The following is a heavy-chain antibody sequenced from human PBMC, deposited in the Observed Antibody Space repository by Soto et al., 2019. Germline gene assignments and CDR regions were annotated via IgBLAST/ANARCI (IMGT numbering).Heavy chain of an antibody. CDR1: GGSFSGYY. CDR2: INHSGST. J-gene: IGHJ6*02. Sequence: SETLSLTCAVYGGSFSGYYWSWIRQPPGKGLEWIGEINHSGSTNYNPSLKSRVTISVDTSKNQFSLKLSSVTAADTAVYYCARARGGYCSGGSCYVDVWGQGTTVTVSS. V-gene: IGHV4-34*01. CDR3: ARARGGYCSGGSCYVDV. D-gene: IGHD2-15*01.